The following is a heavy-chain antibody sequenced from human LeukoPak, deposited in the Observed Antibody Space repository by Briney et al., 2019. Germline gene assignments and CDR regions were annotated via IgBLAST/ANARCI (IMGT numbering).Heavy chain of an antibody. CDR3: ARGSRTGDWYFDL. Sequence: SETLSLTCTVSGGSISSSSYYWGWIRQPPGKGLEWIGSIYTSGSTNYNPSLKSRVTISVDTSKTQFSLKLSSVTAADTAVYYCARGSRTGDWYFDLWGRGTLVTVSS. D-gene: IGHD2-8*02. J-gene: IGHJ2*01. V-gene: IGHV4-39*07. CDR2: IYTSGST. CDR1: GGSISSSSYY.